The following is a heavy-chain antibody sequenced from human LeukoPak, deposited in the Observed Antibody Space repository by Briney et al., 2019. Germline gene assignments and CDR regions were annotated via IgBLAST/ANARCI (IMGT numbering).Heavy chain of an antibody. CDR3: AKRGEVEPAPRYFDS. CDR1: GFSFSGYA. V-gene: IGHV3-30*18. D-gene: IGHD1-26*01. CDR2: VSYDGSTT. Sequence: GRSLRLSCAASGFSFSGYAMHWVRQAPGKGLEWVAVVSYDGSTTYYTDSAKGRFTISGDNSQNTVYLQMNSLTREDTAVYYRAKRGEVEPAPRYFDSWGQGTLVTVSA. J-gene: IGHJ4*02.